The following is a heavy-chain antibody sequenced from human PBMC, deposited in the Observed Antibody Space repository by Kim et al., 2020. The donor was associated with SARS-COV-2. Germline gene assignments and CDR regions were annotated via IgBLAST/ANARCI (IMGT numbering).Heavy chain of an antibody. J-gene: IGHJ4*02. D-gene: IGHD1-26*01. CDR2: INGDGGTT. CDR3: ASRRYTGTYYYFDH. Sequence: GGSLRLSCAASGFTFSTNGMHWVRQAPGKGLVWVSRINGDGGTTSYADSVKGRFTISRDNAKSTMYLQMNSLRAEDTAVYYCASRRYTGTYYYFDHWGQGTLVTVSS. V-gene: IGHV3-74*01. CDR1: GFTFSTNG.